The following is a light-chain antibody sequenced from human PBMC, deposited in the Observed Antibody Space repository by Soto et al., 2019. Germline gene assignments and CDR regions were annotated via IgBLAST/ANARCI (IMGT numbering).Light chain of an antibody. J-gene: IGKJ4*01. V-gene: IGKV1-39*01. Sequence: DIQMTQSPSSLSASVGDRVTITCRASQSISSYLNWYQQKPGKAPKLVTYAASSLQSGVPSRFSGSGSGTDFTLTISSLQPEDFATYYCQQSYSTPQLTFGGGTKVEIK. CDR3: QQSYSTPQLT. CDR1: QSISSY. CDR2: AAS.